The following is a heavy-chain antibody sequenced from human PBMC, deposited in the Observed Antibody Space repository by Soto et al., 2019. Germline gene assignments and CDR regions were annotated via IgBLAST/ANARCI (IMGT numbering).Heavy chain of an antibody. V-gene: IGHV3-33*01. D-gene: IGHD3-16*01. CDR2: IWYDASHK. Sequence: QVQVVESGGGVVQPGTSLRLSCAASGFTFNNYGMHWVRQAPGKGLEWVAVIWYDASHKYYADSVKGRFTISRDNSKHTLYLQMSRLQGEETAVYYCARDKTFGGTIGSTLHSWRQGALGTVSS. CDR3: ARDKTFGGTIGSTLHS. J-gene: IGHJ4*02. CDR1: GFTFNNYG.